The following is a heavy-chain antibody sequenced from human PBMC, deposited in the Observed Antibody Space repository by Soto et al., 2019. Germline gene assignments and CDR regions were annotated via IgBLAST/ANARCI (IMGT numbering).Heavy chain of an antibody. CDR3: ARTTVTTPERVSSVGYFDY. D-gene: IGHD4-17*01. V-gene: IGHV2-5*02. CDR1: GFSLSTSGVG. J-gene: IGHJ4*02. Sequence: GSGPTLVNPTQTLTLTCTFSGFSLSTSGVGVGWIRQPPGKALEWLALIYWDDDKRYSPSLKSRLTITKDTSKNQVVLTMTNMDPVDTATYYCARTTVTTPERVSSVGYFDYWGQGTLVTVSS. CDR2: IYWDDDK.